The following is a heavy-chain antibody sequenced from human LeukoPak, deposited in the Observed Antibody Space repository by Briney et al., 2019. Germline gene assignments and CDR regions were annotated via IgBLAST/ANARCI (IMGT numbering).Heavy chain of an antibody. D-gene: IGHD3-9*01. CDR1: GFTFSSYA. V-gene: IGHV3-64D*06. CDR2: ISSNGGST. Sequence: GGSLRLSCSASGFTFSSYAMHWVRQAPGEGLEYVSAISSNGGSTYYADSVKGRFTISRDNSKNTLYLQMSSLRAEDTAVYYCVKGPYYDILTGYSFDYWGQGTLVTVSS. J-gene: IGHJ4*02. CDR3: VKGPYYDILTGYSFDY.